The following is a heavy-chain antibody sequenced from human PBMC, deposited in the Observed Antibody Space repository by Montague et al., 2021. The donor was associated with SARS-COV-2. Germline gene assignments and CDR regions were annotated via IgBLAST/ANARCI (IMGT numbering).Heavy chain of an antibody. D-gene: IGHD3-22*01. Sequence: SETLSLTCTVSGGSISSSGYYWGWIRQPPGKGLEWIGSIYYSGSTYYNPSLKSRVTISVDTSKNQFSLKLSSVTAVDTAVYYCARLPTSYYYDSKAAPATPDAFDIWGQGTMVTVSS. V-gene: IGHV4-39*01. J-gene: IGHJ3*02. CDR2: IYYSGST. CDR3: ARLPTSYYYDSKAAPATPDAFDI. CDR1: GGSISSSGYY.